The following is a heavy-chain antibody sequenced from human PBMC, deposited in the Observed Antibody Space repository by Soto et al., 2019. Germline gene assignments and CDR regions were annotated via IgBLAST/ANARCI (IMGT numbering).Heavy chain of an antibody. Sequence: GGSLRLSCAASGFTFSSYAMSWVRQAPGKGLEWVSAISGSGGSTYYADSVKGRFTISGDNSKNTLYLQMNSLRAEDTAVYYCAKVGQSHCSSTSCYIYFDYWGQGTLVTVSS. D-gene: IGHD2-2*02. CDR3: AKVGQSHCSSTSCYIYFDY. CDR1: GFTFSSYA. CDR2: ISGSGGST. J-gene: IGHJ4*02. V-gene: IGHV3-23*01.